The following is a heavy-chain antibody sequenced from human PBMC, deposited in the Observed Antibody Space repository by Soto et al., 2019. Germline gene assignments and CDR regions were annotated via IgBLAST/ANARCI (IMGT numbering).Heavy chain of an antibody. CDR1: GGSISSGDYY. D-gene: IGHD3-3*01. J-gene: IGHJ5*02. CDR3: ARVEITVFGVVIISGWFDP. CDR2: IYYSGST. Sequence: SETLSLTCTVSGGSISSGDYYWSWIRQPPGKGLEWIGYIYYSGSTYYNPSLKSRVTISVDTSKNQFSLKLSSVTAADTAVYYCARVEITVFGVVIISGWFDPWGQGTLVTVSS. V-gene: IGHV4-30-4*01.